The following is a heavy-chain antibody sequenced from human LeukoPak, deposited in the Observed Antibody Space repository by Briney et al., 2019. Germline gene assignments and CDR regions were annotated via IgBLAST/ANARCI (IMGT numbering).Heavy chain of an antibody. Sequence: PGGSLRLSCAASGFTFSSYWMHWVRQAPGKGLVWVSRINSDGSSTSYADSVKGRFTISRDNSKNTLYLQMNSLRAEDTAVYYCARVLWFGELNYYGMDVWGQGTTVTVSS. CDR2: INSDGSST. V-gene: IGHV3-74*01. CDR3: ARVLWFGELNYYGMDV. J-gene: IGHJ6*02. CDR1: GFTFSSYW. D-gene: IGHD3-10*01.